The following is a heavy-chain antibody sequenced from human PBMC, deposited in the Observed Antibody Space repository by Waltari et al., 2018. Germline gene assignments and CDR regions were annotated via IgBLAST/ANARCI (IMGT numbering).Heavy chain of an antibody. V-gene: IGHV1-69*05. Sequence: QVQLVQSGAEVKKPGSSVKVSCKASGGTFSSYAISWGRQAPGQGLEWMGWIIPIVGTANYAQKFQGIVMITTDESTSTAYMELSSLRSEDTAVYYCARYAAHTPYDFWDLDIWGQGTMVTVSS. CDR2: IIPIVGTA. CDR1: GGTFSSYA. J-gene: IGHJ3*02. CDR3: ARYAAHTPYDFWDLDI. D-gene: IGHD3-3*01.